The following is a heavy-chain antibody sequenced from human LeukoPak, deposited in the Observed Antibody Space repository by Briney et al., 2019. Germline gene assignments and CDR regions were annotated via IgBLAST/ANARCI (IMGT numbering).Heavy chain of an antibody. CDR2: ISSSSSTI. V-gene: IGHV3-48*01. CDR3: ASSGVPAALNWFDP. J-gene: IGHJ5*02. D-gene: IGHD2-2*01. Sequence: GGSLRLSCAASGFTFSSYSMNWVRQAPGKGLEWVSYISSSSSTIYYADSVKGRFTISRDNAKNSLYLQMNSLRAEDTAVYYCASSGVPAALNWFDPWGQGTLVTVSS. CDR1: GFTFSSYS.